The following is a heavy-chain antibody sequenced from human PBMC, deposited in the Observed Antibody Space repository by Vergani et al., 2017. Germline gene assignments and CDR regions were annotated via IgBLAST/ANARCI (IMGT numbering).Heavy chain of an antibody. V-gene: IGHV1-2*02. CDR3: ARDRLAAAQLIWFDP. CDR2: INPNSGGT. CDR1: GYTFTGYY. J-gene: IGHJ5*02. Sequence: QVQLVQSGAEVKKPGASVKVSCKASGYTFTGYYMHWVRQAPGQGLEWMGWINPNSGGTNYAQKFQGRVTMTRDMSISTAYMELSRLRSDDTAVYYCARDRLAAAQLIWFDPWDRGTLVAVS. D-gene: IGHD6-13*01.